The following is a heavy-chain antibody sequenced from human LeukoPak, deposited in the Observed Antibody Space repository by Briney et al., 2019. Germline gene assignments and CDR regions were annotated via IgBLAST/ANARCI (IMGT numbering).Heavy chain of an antibody. CDR2: ISAYNGNT. J-gene: IGHJ6*02. V-gene: IGHV1-18*01. CDR3: ARDPLRSTWSNYYLAMDV. CDR1: DYSFTSYA. D-gene: IGHD3-22*01. Sequence: GASVKVSCKSSDYSFTSYAINWVRQPPAQGLEWLGWISAYNGNTNYAQKFQDRVTLTTDASTSTAYLDLRSLTSDDTAVYYCARDPLRSTWSNYYLAMDVWGPGTTVTVSS.